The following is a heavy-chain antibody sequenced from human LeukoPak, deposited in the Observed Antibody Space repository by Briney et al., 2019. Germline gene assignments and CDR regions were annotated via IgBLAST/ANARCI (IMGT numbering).Heavy chain of an antibody. V-gene: IGHV3-74*01. D-gene: IGHD2-2*01. CDR2: IDSDGNTI. CDR3: ATAGKYRFDY. Sequence: HPGGSLRLSCVGSGFTFSNTWMHWVRQAPGEGLVWVSRIDSDGNTINYADSVKGRFTISRDNARNTLYLQMNSLRVEDTALYFCATAGKYRFDYWGQGTLVTVSS. CDR1: GFTFSNTW. J-gene: IGHJ4*02.